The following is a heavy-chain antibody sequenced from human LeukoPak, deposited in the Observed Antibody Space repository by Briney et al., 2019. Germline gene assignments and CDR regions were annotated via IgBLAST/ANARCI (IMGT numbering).Heavy chain of an antibody. V-gene: IGHV3-21*01. CDR2: ISSSSSYI. D-gene: IGHD6-6*01. CDR3: AREAVIAARLFDY. Sequence: PGGSLRLSCAASGFTFSSYSMNWVRQAPGKGLEWVSSISSSSSYIYYADSVKGRFTISRDNAKNSLYLQMNSLRAEDTAVYYCAREAVIAARLFDYWGQGTLVIVSS. CDR1: GFTFSSYS. J-gene: IGHJ4*02.